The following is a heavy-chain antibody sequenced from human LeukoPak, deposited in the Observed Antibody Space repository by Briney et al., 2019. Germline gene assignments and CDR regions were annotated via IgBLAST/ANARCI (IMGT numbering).Heavy chain of an antibody. D-gene: IGHD2-2*02. J-gene: IGHJ5*02. CDR3: AKDDEGGCSSTSCYKWFDP. V-gene: IGHV3-48*01. CDR2: ISSSSSTI. Sequence: GGSLRLSCAASGFTFSSYSMNWVRQAPGKGLEWVSYISSSSSTIYYADSVKGRFTISRDNSKNTLYLQMNSLRAEDTAVYYCAKDDEGGCSSTSCYKWFDPWGQGTLVTVSS. CDR1: GFTFSSYS.